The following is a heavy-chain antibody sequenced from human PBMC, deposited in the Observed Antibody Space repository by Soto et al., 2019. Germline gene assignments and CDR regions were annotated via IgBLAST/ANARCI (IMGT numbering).Heavy chain of an antibody. J-gene: IGHJ6*02. CDR3: AGDIDRQQLGANYYYIMDV. V-gene: IGHV1-69*12. CDR1: GGTFSSSA. D-gene: IGHD1-1*01. CDR2: IMPIFRTP. Sequence: QVQLVQSGAEVKKPGSSVKVSCKASGGTFSSSAFSWVRQAPGQGLEWMGGIMPIFRTPDYAQKFQGRVTITADESTSTAYMELSSLRCEDTGVYYCAGDIDRQQLGANYYYIMDVWGQGTTVTVSS.